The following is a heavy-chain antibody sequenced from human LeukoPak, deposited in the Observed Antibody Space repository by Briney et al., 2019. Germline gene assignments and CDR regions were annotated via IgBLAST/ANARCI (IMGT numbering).Heavy chain of an antibody. CDR3: AGGFSYRFGELSLDY. D-gene: IGHD3-10*01. CDR1: GGSIRSSYYY. J-gene: IGHJ4*02. Sequence: PSETLSLTCTVSGGSIRSSYYYWGWIRQPPGKGLEWIGSIYDSGSTYYNPSLKSRVTISVDTSKNQFSLKLSSVTAADTAVYYCAGGFSYRFGELSLDYWGQGALVTVSS. CDR2: IYDSGST. V-gene: IGHV4-39*07.